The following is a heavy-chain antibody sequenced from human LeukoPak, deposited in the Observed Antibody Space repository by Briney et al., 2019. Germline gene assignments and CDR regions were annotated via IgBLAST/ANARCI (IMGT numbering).Heavy chain of an antibody. V-gene: IGHV1-18*01. CDR1: SYTFTSYG. CDR3: ASFDGGYEALRY. Sequence: ASVEVSCKASSYTFTSYGISWVRQAPGQGLEWMGWISAYNGNTNYAQKLQGRVTMTTDTSTSTAYMELRSLRSDDTAVYYCASFDGGYEALRYWGQGTLVTVSS. J-gene: IGHJ4*02. D-gene: IGHD5-12*01. CDR2: ISAYNGNT.